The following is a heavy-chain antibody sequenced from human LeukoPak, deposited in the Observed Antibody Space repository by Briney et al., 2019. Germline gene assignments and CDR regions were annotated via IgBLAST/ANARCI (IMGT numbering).Heavy chain of an antibody. V-gene: IGHV1-69*13. CDR3: ARDETVVPYLAQNTGYYYYGMDV. J-gene: IGHJ6*02. CDR1: GGTFISYA. D-gene: IGHD2/OR15-2a*01. Sequence: ASVKVSCKASGGTFISYAISWVRQAPGQGLEWMGGNIPIFGTANYAQKFQGRVTITADESASTAYMELSSLRSEDTAVYYCARDETVVPYLAQNTGYYYYGMDVWGQGTTVTVSS. CDR2: NIPIFGTA.